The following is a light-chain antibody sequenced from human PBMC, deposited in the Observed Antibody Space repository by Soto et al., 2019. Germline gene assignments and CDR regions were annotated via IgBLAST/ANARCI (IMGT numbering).Light chain of an antibody. CDR2: DDS. CDR3: QVRDSSSDHVV. V-gene: IGLV3-21*02. Sequence: SYVLTQPPSVSVAPVQTASITCGGNTIGDKSVHWYQQKPGQAPVLVVHDDSDRPSGIPERFSGSNSGNTATLTISRVEGGDEADYYCQVRDSSSDHVVFGGGTQLTVL. J-gene: IGLJ7*01. CDR1: TIGDKS.